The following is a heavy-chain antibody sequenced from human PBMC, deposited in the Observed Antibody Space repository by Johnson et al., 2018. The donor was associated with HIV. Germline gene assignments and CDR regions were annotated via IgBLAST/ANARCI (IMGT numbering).Heavy chain of an antibody. V-gene: IGHV3-7*01. D-gene: IGHD6-19*01. CDR3: ARAMYTSGWSYDAFDI. J-gene: IGHJ3*02. CDR2: IKQAGSEK. CDR1: GFTFSSYW. Sequence: VQLVESGGGLVQPGGSLRLSCAASGFTFSSYWMSWVRQAPGKGLEWVANIKQAGSEKYYVDSVQGRFTISRDNAKNSLYLQMNSLRAEDTAVYYCARAMYTSGWSYDAFDIWGQGTKVTVSS.